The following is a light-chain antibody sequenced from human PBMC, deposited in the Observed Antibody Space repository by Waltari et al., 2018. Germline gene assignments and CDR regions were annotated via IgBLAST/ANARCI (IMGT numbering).Light chain of an antibody. V-gene: IGKV3-11*01. CDR2: DVS. CDR3: QQSSNWPPSLT. CDR1: EQVVSY. J-gene: IGKJ5*01. Sequence: IVLTQSPATLSLSPGERATLSCRASEQVVSYSAWYQHKPGQAPRLLIYDVSNRATGIPARFSGSGSGTDFTLTISGLEAEDSAVYYCQQSSNWPPSLTIGQGTRLEIK.